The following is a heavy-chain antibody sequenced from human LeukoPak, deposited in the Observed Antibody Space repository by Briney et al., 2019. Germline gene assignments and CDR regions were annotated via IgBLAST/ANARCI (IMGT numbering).Heavy chain of an antibody. CDR1: GGTFSSYT. J-gene: IGHJ4*02. D-gene: IGHD3-22*01. CDR3: ARGGRPYDSSGLYYFDY. V-gene: IGHV1-69*02. Sequence: SVKVSCKASGGTFSSYTISWVRQAPGQGLEWMGRIIPILGIANYAQKFQGRVTITADKSTSTAYMELSSLRSEDTAVYYCARGGRPYDSSGLYYFDYWGRGTLVTVSS. CDR2: IIPILGIA.